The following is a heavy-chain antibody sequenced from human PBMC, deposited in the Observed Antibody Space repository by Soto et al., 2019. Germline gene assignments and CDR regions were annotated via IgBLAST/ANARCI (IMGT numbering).Heavy chain of an antibody. CDR3: ARVRVAVAGISRLYYFDY. Sequence: SQTLSLPCAISGDSVSSNSAAWNWIRQSPSRGLEWLGRTYYRSKWYNDYAVSVKSRITINPDTSKNQFSLQLNSVTPEDTAVYYCARVRVAVAGISRLYYFDYWGQGTLVTVSS. V-gene: IGHV6-1*01. CDR1: GDSVSSNSAA. CDR2: TYYRSKWYN. D-gene: IGHD6-19*01. J-gene: IGHJ4*02.